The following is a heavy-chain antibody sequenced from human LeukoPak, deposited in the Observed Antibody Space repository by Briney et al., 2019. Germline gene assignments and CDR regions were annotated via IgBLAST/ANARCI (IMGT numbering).Heavy chain of an antibody. Sequence: SETLSLTCAVYGGSFSGNYWSWIRQPPGKGLEWIGEINHSGSTNYNPSLKSRVTISVDTSKNQLSLKLSSVTAADTAVYYCARGRPSPTSYLFDYWGQGTLVTVSS. CDR3: ARGRPSPTSYLFDY. D-gene: IGHD2-2*01. V-gene: IGHV4-34*01. J-gene: IGHJ4*02. CDR2: INHSGST. CDR1: GGSFSGNY.